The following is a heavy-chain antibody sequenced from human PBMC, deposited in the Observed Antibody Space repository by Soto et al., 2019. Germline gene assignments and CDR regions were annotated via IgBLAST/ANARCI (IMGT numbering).Heavy chain of an antibody. D-gene: IGHD3-10*01. Sequence: ASVKVCCKVSGYTLTELSMHWVRQAPGKGLEWMGGFDPEDGETIYAQKFQGRVTMTEDTSTDTAYMELSSLRSEDTAVYYCATAGGKDRGLDYWGQGTLVTVSS. CDR1: GYTLTELS. V-gene: IGHV1-24*01. CDR3: ATAGGKDRGLDY. CDR2: FDPEDGET. J-gene: IGHJ4*02.